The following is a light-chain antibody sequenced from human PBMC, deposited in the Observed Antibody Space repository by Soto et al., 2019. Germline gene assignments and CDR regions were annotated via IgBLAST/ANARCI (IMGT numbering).Light chain of an antibody. CDR3: MLSYIGVGV. CDR2: DTS. CDR1: TGTVTSGHY. J-gene: IGLJ3*02. V-gene: IGLV7-46*01. Sequence: QAVVTQEPSLTVSPGGTVTLTCGSSTGTVTSGHYPYWFQQKPGQAPRTLIYDTSNKHSWAPARFSGSLLGGKAALTLSGAQPEDEAEYYCMLSYIGVGVFGGGTKLTVL.